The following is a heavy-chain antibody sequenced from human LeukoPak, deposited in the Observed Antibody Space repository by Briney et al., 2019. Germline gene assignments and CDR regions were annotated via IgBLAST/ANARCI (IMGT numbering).Heavy chain of an antibody. Sequence: GGSLRLSCVASRFSFRNYAIHWVRQAPRKGLEYVSVINTDGRITYYADSVKGRFTISRDNSKNTVYLQTGSLRGEDMAVYYCTRDGGSFCDFDYWGQGALVTVSS. CDR1: RFSFRNYA. CDR3: TRDGGSFCDFDY. J-gene: IGHJ4*02. D-gene: IGHD1-26*01. V-gene: IGHV3-64*02. CDR2: INTDGRIT.